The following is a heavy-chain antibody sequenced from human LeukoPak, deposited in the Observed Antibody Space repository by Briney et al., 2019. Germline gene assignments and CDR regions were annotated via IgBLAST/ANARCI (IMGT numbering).Heavy chain of an antibody. CDR2: ISYDGSNK. J-gene: IGHJ4*02. V-gene: IGHV3-30-3*01. Sequence: GRSLRLSCAASGFTFSSYAMHWVRQAPGKGLEWVAVISYDGSNKYYADSVKGRFTISRDNSKNTPYLQMNSLRAEDTAVYYCAGAGDTAMVPDYWGQGTLVTVSS. D-gene: IGHD5-18*01. CDR3: AGAGDTAMVPDY. CDR1: GFTFSSYA.